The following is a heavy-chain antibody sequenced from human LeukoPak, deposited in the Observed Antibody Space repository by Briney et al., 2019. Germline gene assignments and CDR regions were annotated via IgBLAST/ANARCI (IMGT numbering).Heavy chain of an antibody. CDR3: AMAGGYCSGGSCNQSTNNWFDP. V-gene: IGHV4-34*01. D-gene: IGHD2-15*01. Sequence: KTSETLSLTCAVYGGSFSGYYWSWIRQPPGKGLEWIGEINHSGSTNYNPSLKSRVIISVDTSKNQFSLKLSSVTAADTAVYYCAMAGGYCSGGSCNQSTNNWFDPWGQGTLVTVSS. J-gene: IGHJ5*02. CDR1: GGSFSGYY. CDR2: INHSGST.